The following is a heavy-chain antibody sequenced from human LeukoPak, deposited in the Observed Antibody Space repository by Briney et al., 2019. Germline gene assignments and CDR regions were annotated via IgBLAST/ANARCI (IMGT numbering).Heavy chain of an antibody. CDR1: GGSISSSNW. V-gene: IGHV4-4*02. Sequence: SGTLSLTCAVSGGSISSSNWWSWVRQPPGKGLEWIGEIYHSGSTNYNPSLKSRVTISVDKSKNQFSLKLSSVTAADTAVYYCARDLGVVVPAAIRLHYYYMDVWGKGTTVTVSS. J-gene: IGHJ6*03. CDR2: IYHSGST. CDR3: ARDLGVVVPAAIRLHYYYMDV. D-gene: IGHD2-2*02.